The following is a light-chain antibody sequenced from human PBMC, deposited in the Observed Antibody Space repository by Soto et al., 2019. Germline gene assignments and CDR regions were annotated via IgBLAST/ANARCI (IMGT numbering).Light chain of an antibody. CDR2: GAS. CDR3: QQHGTSPIT. Sequence: EIVLTQSPGTLSLSPGERATLSCRASQSVSSSSLAWYQQKPGQTPRLLVYGASNRATGIPDRFSGSGSGTDFTLTISRLEPDDFAVYYCQQHGTSPITFGQGTRLEI. CDR1: QSVSSSS. J-gene: IGKJ5*01. V-gene: IGKV3-20*01.